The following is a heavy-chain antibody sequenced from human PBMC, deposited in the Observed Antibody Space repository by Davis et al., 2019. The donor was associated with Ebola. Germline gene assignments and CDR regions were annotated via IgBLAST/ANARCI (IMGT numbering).Heavy chain of an antibody. V-gene: IGHV5-51*01. J-gene: IGHJ6*02. Sequence: AQSLKISCKGSANSFTSYWIACVRQMPGKGLEWMCIIYPGDSDTRYSSSFQGHVTISADKSINTAYLQWSSLKASDSAIYYCAGQEVLMASGGLFYDYGMDVWGQGTTVTVSS. CDR1: ANSFTSYW. CDR3: AGQEVLMASGGLFYDYGMDV. CDR2: IYPGDSDT. D-gene: IGHD5-24*01.